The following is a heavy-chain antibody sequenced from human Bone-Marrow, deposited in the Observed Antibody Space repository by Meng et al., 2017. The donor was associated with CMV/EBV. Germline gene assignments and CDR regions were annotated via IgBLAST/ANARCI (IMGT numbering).Heavy chain of an antibody. Sequence: GESLKISCAASGFTFSSYEMNWVRQAPGKGLEWVSSISSSSSYIYYADSVKGRFTISRDNAKNSLYLQMNSLRAEDTAVYYCARVNQSSGYYYFDYWGQGTLVTVSS. V-gene: IGHV3-21*01. CDR2: ISSSSSYI. CDR3: ARVNQSSGYYYFDY. CDR1: GFTFSSYE. J-gene: IGHJ4*02. D-gene: IGHD3-22*01.